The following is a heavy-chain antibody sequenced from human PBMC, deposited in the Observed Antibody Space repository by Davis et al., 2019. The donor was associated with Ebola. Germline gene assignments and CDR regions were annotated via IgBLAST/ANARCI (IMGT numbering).Heavy chain of an antibody. J-gene: IGHJ4*02. V-gene: IGHV4-59*01. CDR1: GGSISGDY. Sequence: MPGGSLRLSCTVSGGSISGDYWSWVRQPPGKGLEWIGYIYFSGITNYNPSLKSRVTITVDTSKNQISLHLNSVTAADTAVYYCATISPQQLWFRLDSWGQGTLVTVSP. CDR2: IYFSGIT. CDR3: ATISPQQLWFRLDS. D-gene: IGHD3-10*01.